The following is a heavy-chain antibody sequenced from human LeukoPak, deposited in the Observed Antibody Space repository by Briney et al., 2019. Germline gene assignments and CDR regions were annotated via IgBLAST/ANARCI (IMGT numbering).Heavy chain of an antibody. V-gene: IGHV1-69*04. CDR3: ARGKTTVVTPFDY. J-gene: IGHJ4*02. Sequence: SVKVSCKASGGTFSSYAISWVRQAPGQGLEWMGRIIPILGIANYAQKFQGRVTITADKSTGTAYMELSSLRSEDTAVYYCARGKTTVVTPFDYWGQGTLVTVSS. CDR1: GGTFSSYA. CDR2: IIPILGIA. D-gene: IGHD4-23*01.